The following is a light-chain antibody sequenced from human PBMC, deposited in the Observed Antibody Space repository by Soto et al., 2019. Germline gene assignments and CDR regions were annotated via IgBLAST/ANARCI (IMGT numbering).Light chain of an antibody. CDR3: QSFDKYLSAVV. CDR1: SSDIGAGYR. CDR2: DNT. J-gene: IGLJ2*01. V-gene: IGLV1-40*01. Sequence: QPVLTQPPSASGAPGERVTISCTGSSSDIGAGYRVRWYQQVPGTAPKLLIYDNTNRPSGVSVRFSGSKSGTSASLAISGLQAEDEADYYCQSFDKYLSAVVFGGGTKVTVL.